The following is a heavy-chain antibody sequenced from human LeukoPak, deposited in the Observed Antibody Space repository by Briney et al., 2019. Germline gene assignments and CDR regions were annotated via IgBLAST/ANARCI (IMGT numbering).Heavy chain of an antibody. Sequence: ASVKVSCKASGYTFTSYYMHWVRQAPGQGLEWMGIINPSGGSTSYAQKFQGRVTMTRDTSTSTVYMELSSLRSDDTAVYYCARDRYSYYFDSWGQGTLVTVSS. V-gene: IGHV1-46*01. CDR1: GYTFTSYY. CDR3: ARDRYSYYFDS. D-gene: IGHD2-15*01. CDR2: INPSGGST. J-gene: IGHJ4*02.